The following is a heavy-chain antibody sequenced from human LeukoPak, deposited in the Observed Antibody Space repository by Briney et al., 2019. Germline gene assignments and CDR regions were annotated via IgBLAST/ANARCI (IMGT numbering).Heavy chain of an antibody. J-gene: IGHJ4*02. CDR2: IGGSGGRT. Sequence: PGGSLRLSCAASGFTFSSYAMIWVRQAPGKGLEGVSAIGGSGGRTYYADSVKGRFTISRDNSKNTLYLQMNSLRAEDSAVYYCAKEEDYDILFIDYWGQGTLVTVSS. V-gene: IGHV3-23*01. CDR1: GFTFSSYA. CDR3: AKEEDYDILFIDY. D-gene: IGHD3-9*01.